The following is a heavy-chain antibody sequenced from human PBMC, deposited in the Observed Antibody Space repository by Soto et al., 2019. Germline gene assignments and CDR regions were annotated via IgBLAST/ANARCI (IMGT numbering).Heavy chain of an antibody. Sequence: SETLSLTCTVSGGSISSYYWSWIRQPPGKGLEWIGYIYYSGSTNYNPSLKSRVTISVDTSKNQFSLKLSSVTAADTAVYYCARVRMDTAMVMEAGIDYWGQGTLVTVSS. CDR2: IYYSGST. CDR1: GGSISSYY. J-gene: IGHJ4*02. D-gene: IGHD5-18*01. CDR3: ARVRMDTAMVMEAGIDY. V-gene: IGHV4-59*01.